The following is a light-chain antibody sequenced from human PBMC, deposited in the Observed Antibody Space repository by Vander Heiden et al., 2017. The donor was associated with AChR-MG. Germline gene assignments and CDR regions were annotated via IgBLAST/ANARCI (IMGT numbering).Light chain of an antibody. CDR2: GNT. CDR1: RSNIAAGYD. Sequence: QSVLTPPPSLSGPPGQRVTISCPGRRSNIAAGYDVHLYQHLPGPAPHLIMYGNTNRPSGVPDRISGSTSGTSASSAITTLQPEDEADYYCQSYDSSLRAHVVFGGGTKLTVL. J-gene: IGLJ2*01. V-gene: IGLV1-40*01. CDR3: QSYDSSLRAHVV.